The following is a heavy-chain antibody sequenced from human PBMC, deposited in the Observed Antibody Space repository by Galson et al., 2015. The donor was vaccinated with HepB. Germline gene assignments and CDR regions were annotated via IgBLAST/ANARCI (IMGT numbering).Heavy chain of an antibody. CDR1: GFTFSSYG. V-gene: IGHV3-30*18. J-gene: IGHJ6*03. D-gene: IGHD3-22*01. CDR3: AKAAWPDYDSSGPDYYYYYYMDV. Sequence: SLRLSCAASGFTFSSYGMHWVRQAPGKGLEWVAVISYDGSNKYYADSVKGRFTTSRDNSKNTLYLQMNSLRAEDTAVYYCAKAAWPDYDSSGPDYYYYYYMDVWGKGTTVTVSS. CDR2: ISYDGSNK.